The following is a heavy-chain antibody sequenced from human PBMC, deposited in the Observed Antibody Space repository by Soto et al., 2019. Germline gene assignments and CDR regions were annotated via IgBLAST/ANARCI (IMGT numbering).Heavy chain of an antibody. Sequence: EVQLVESGGGLVQPGGSLRLSCAASGFTVSSNYMSWVRQAPGKGLEWVSVIYSGGSTYYADSVKGRFTISRDNSKNTLYLQMNSLRAEDTAVYYCARDSAHYDYIWGSFNYWGQGTLVTVSS. CDR1: GFTVSSNY. J-gene: IGHJ4*02. CDR3: ARDSAHYDYIWGSFNY. V-gene: IGHV3-66*01. CDR2: IYSGGST. D-gene: IGHD3-16*01.